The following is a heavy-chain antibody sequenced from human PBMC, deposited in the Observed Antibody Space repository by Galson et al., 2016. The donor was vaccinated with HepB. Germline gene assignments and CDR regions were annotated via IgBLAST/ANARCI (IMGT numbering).Heavy chain of an antibody. CDR1: GVSITSSDW. V-gene: IGHV4-4*02. J-gene: IGHJ4*02. D-gene: IGHD2/OR15-2a*01. CDR2: IFHSGRV. Sequence: SETLSLTCAVSGVSITSSDWWSWVRQPPGQGLEWIGQIFHSGRVNYPPSLASRVTISIDTSNNHFSLRLTSVTAADTALYYCARQYWGGPSDYWGQGTLVTVSS. CDR3: ARQYWGGPSDY.